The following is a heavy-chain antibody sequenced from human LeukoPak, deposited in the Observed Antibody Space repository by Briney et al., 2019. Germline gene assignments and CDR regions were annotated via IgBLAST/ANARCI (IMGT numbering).Heavy chain of an antibody. CDR2: ISSSGSTI. D-gene: IGHD1-26*01. J-gene: IGHJ4*02. CDR3: ARDSFRGSYSDY. Sequence: GGSLRLSCAASEFTFTSYEMNWVRQAPGKGLEWVSYISSSGSTIYYADSVKGRFTISRDNAKNSLYLQMNSLRAGDTAVYYCARDSFRGSYSDYWGQGTLVTVPS. CDR1: EFTFTSYE. V-gene: IGHV3-48*03.